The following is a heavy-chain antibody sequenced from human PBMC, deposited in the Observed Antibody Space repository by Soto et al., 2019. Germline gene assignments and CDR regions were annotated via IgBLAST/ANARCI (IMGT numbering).Heavy chain of an antibody. CDR2: IWCDGSNK. J-gene: IGHJ6*02. V-gene: IGHV3-33*01. D-gene: IGHD4-17*01. CDR3: ARPGYHDYQTREPHDYYYYGMDV. CDR1: GFTFSSYG. Sequence: GGSLRLSCAASGFTFSSYGMHWVRQAPGKGLEWVAVIWCDGSNKYYADSVKGRFTISRDNSKNTLYLQMNSLRAEDTAVYYCARPGYHDYQTREPHDYYYYGMDVWGQGTTVTVSS.